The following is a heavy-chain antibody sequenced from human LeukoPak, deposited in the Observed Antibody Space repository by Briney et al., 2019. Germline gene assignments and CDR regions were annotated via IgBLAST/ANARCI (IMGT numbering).Heavy chain of an antibody. D-gene: IGHD5-18*01. CDR1: GFTFSSYS. CDR2: ISSSSSYI. CDR3: ARAPGYSYGLAMDAFDI. Sequence: GGSLRLSCAASGFTFSSYSMNWVRQAPGKGLERVSSISSSSSYIYYADSVKGRFTISRDNAKNSLYLQMNSLRAEDTAVYYCARAPGYSYGLAMDAFDIWGQGTMVTVSS. J-gene: IGHJ3*02. V-gene: IGHV3-21*01.